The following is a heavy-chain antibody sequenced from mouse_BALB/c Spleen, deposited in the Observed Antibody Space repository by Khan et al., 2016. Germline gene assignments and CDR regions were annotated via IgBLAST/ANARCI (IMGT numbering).Heavy chain of an antibody. Sequence: EVQLQESGPSLVKPSQTLSLTCSVTGDSITSGYWNWIRKFPGNKLEYMGYISYSGSTYFNPFLERRMSVTRDTTKNQYYLQLNSVTTEDTATYYCATYDGYSFDYWGQGTTLTVSS. CDR1: GDSITSGY. CDR3: ATYDGYSFDY. D-gene: IGHD2-3*01. V-gene: IGHV3-8*02. CDR2: ISYSGST. J-gene: IGHJ2*01.